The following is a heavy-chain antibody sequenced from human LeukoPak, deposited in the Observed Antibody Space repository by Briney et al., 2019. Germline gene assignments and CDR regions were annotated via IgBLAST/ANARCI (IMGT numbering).Heavy chain of an antibody. V-gene: IGHV4-38-2*02. J-gene: IGHJ4*02. CDR1: GYSISSGYY. CDR2: IYHSGST. CDR3: ARELAAAPY. Sequence: SETLSLTCTVSGYSISSGYYWGWIRQPPGKGLEWIGSIYHSGSTYYNPSLKSRVTISVDTSKNQFSLKLSSVTAADTAVYYCARELAAAPYWGQGTLVTVSS. D-gene: IGHD6-13*01.